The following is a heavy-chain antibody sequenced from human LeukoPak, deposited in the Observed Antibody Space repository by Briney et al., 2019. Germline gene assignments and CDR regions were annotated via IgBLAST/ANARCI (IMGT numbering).Heavy chain of an antibody. J-gene: IGHJ4*02. D-gene: IGHD4-23*01. CDR1: GGTFSSYA. V-gene: IGHV1-69*05. CDR3: ACDYGGTLSNFDY. CDR2: IIPIFGTA. Sequence: SVKVSCKASGGTFSSYAISWVRQAPGQGLEWMGGIIPIFGTANYAQKFQGRVTMTRNTSISTAYMELSSLRSEDTAVYYCACDYGGTLSNFDYWGQGTLVTVSS.